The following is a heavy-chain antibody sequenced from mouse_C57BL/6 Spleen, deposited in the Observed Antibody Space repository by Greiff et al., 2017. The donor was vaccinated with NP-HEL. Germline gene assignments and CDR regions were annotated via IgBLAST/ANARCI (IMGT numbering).Heavy chain of an antibody. Sequence: EVQLQQSGPELVKPGASVKISCKASGYTFTDYYMNWVKQSHGKSLEWIGDINPNNGGTSYNQKFKGKATLTVDKSSSTAYMELRSLTSEDSAVYYSARRYDYDWAMDYWGQGTSVTVSS. CDR1: GYTFTDYY. CDR2: INPNNGGT. J-gene: IGHJ4*01. D-gene: IGHD2-4*01. V-gene: IGHV1-26*01. CDR3: ARRYDYDWAMDY.